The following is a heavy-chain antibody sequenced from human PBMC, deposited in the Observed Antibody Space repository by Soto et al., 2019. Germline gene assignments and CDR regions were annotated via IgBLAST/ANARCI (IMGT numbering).Heavy chain of an antibody. J-gene: IGHJ5*02. CDR3: ARGSSSSYFNWFDP. V-gene: IGHV4-59*12. CDR1: GDSINHYY. CDR2: VPHTGST. D-gene: IGHD6-13*01. Sequence: SETLSLTCTVSGDSINHYYSNWVRQAPGKGLEWIGYVPHTGSTNYNPSLKRRVTISIDTSKNQFSLKLSSVTAADTAVYYCARGSSSSYFNWFDPWGQGTLVTVSS.